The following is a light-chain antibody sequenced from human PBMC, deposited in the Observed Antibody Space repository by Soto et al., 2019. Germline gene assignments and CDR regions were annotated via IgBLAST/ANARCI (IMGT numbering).Light chain of an antibody. Sequence: EIVLTQSPGTLSLSPGERATLSCRASQSVISTYLAWYQQKPGQAPRLLIYGASSRATGIPDRFSGSWSATDFTLTISRLELKDFAVYYCQQYRDTLGTFGQGTKVEIK. J-gene: IGKJ1*01. V-gene: IGKV3-20*01. CDR2: GAS. CDR1: QSVISTY. CDR3: QQYRDTLGT.